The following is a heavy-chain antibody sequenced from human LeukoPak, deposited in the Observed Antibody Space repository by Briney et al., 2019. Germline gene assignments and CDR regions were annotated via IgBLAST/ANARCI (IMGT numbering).Heavy chain of an antibody. CDR2: IYYRVTS. CDR3: ARDWGHSDAFDI. D-gene: IGHD3-16*01. CDR1: GDSISTYY. V-gene: IGHV4-59*01. Sequence: PSETLSLTCTVSGDSISTYYWSWIRQPPGKGLEWIGYIYYRVTSDYNPSLKSRVTMSVDMSTRQISLKLSSVTAADTAVYYCARDWGHSDAFDIWGQGTMVAVSS. J-gene: IGHJ3*02.